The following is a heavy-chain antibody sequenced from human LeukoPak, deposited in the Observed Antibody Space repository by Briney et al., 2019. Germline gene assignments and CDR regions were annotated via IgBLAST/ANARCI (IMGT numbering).Heavy chain of an antibody. CDR2: ISWNSGSI. CDR3: ARSSCSSTSCHVDY. V-gene: IGHV3-9*01. CDR1: GFTFDDYA. D-gene: IGHD2-2*01. Sequence: SGGSLRLSCAASGFTFDDYAMHWVRQAPGKGLEWVSGISWNSGSIGYADSVKGRFTISRDNVENSLYLQMNSLRAEGTALYYCARSSCSSTSCHVDYWGQGTLVTVSS. J-gene: IGHJ4*02.